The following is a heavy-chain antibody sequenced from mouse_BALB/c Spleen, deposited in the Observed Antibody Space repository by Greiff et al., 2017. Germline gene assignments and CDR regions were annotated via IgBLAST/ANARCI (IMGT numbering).Heavy chain of an antibody. CDR3: ARVEVGYYYAMDY. D-gene: IGHD1-1*02. J-gene: IGHJ4*01. Sequence: EVKLMESGPGLVKPSQSLSLTCTVTGYSITSDYAWNWIRQFPGNKLEWMGYISYSGSTSYNPSLKSRISITRDTSKNQFFLQLNSVTTEDTATYYCARVEVGYYYAMDYWGQGTSVTVSS. CDR1: GYSITSDYA. V-gene: IGHV3-2*02. CDR2: ISYSGST.